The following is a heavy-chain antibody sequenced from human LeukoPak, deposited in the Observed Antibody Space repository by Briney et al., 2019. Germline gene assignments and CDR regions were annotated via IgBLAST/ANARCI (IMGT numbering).Heavy chain of an antibody. CDR2: TSPDGSEK. CDR1: GFTFSRYW. V-gene: IGHV3-7*01. CDR3: ATYSSSWYCFDY. J-gene: IGHJ4*02. Sequence: GGSLRLSCAASGFTFSRYWMNWVRQAPGKGLEWVANTSPDGSEKYYVDSVKGRFTISRDNAKNSLYLQMNSLRAEDTAVYYCATYSSSWYCFDYWGQGTLVTVSS. D-gene: IGHD6-13*01.